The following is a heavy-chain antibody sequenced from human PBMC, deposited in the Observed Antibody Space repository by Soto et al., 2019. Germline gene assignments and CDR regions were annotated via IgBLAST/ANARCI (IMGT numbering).Heavy chain of an antibody. D-gene: IGHD2-2*01. CDR2: IIPIFGTA. J-gene: IGHJ6*02. V-gene: IGHV1-69*13. CDR3: AHRDLRSRGYCSSTSCRATYYYYGMDV. Sequence: SVKVSCKASGGTFSSYAISWVRQAPGQGLEWMGGIIPIFGTANYAQKFQGRVTITADESTSTAYMELSSLRSEDTAVYYCAHRDLRSRGYCSSTSCRATYYYYGMDVWGQGTTVTVSS. CDR1: GGTFSSYA.